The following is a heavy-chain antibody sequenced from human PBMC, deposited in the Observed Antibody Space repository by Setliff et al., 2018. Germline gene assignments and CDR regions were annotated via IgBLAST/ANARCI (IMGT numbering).Heavy chain of an antibody. D-gene: IGHD5-12*01. CDR2: VLTGGRT. V-gene: IGHV4-38-2*02. CDR3: ARDHDGSGYKRDWFDP. Sequence: SETLSLTCGVSGYSISSGHFWGWIRQPPGKGLEWIGRVLTGGRTEYNPSLKSRLTLSLDTSRKEFFLKMTYVTAADTAVYYCARDHDGSGYKRDWFDPWGQGILVTVSS. J-gene: IGHJ5*02. CDR1: GYSISSGHF.